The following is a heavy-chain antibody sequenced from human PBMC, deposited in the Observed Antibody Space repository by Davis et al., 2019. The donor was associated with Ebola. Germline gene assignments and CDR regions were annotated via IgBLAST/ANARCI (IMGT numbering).Heavy chain of an antibody. V-gene: IGHV3-48*03. CDR1: EFTFSSYE. J-gene: IGHJ4*02. D-gene: IGHD2-21*01. CDR2: IDSSASTT. Sequence: GESLKISCAASEFTFSSYEMNWVRQAPGKGLEWVSYIDSSASTTYYADSVKGRFTISRDNAKNSLFLQMNSLTAEDTALYYCARKAPFCGGDCLDYWGQGILVAVSS. CDR3: ARKAPFCGGDCLDY.